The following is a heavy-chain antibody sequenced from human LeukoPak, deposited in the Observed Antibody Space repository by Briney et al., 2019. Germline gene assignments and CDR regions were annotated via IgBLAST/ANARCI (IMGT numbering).Heavy chain of an antibody. CDR2: ISFDGSNQ. CDR1: GFTFSSFG. V-gene: IGHV3-30*18. J-gene: IGHJ1*01. Sequence: GGSLRLSCAASGFTFSSFGRHWVRQAPGQGLEWVAVISFDGSNQYYADSVKGRFTIYRDNFKNTVYLQMNSLRAEERAVYFCAKSHPPQWTTEEGEYLQHWGQGTLVTVSS. D-gene: IGHD4-11*01. CDR3: AKSHPPQWTTEEGEYLQH.